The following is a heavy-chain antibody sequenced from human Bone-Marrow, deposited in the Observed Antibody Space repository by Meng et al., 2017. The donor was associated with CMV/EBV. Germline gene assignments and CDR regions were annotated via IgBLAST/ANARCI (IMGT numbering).Heavy chain of an antibody. V-gene: IGHV3-21*01. CDR2: ISSSSSYI. CDR3: ARSYCSSTSCYRSYYYYGMDV. J-gene: IGHJ6*02. D-gene: IGHD2-2*01. Sequence: GESLKISCAASGFTVSSNEMSWVRQAPGKGLEWVSSISSSSSYIYYADSVKGRFTISRDNAKNSLYLQMNSLRAEDTAVYYCARSYCSSTSCYRSYYYYGMDVWGQGTTVTVSS. CDR1: GFTVSSNE.